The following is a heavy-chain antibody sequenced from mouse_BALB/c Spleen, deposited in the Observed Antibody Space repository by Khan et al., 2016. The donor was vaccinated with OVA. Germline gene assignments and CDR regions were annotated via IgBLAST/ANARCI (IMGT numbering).Heavy chain of an antibody. D-gene: IGHD2-2*01. CDR2: ISIYYDNT. CDR3: AGGGQWLRRGGGNFDY. V-gene: IGHV1S137*01. J-gene: IGHJ2*01. CDR1: GYTFTDYA. Sequence: QVQLKQSGPELVRPGESVKISCKGSGYTFTDYAMHWVKQSHAKSLEWIGVISIYYDNTDYNHKFKGKATLTVDKSSSTAHMELTSLTSEDSAIYYCAGGGQWLRRGGGNFDYWGQGTTLTVSS.